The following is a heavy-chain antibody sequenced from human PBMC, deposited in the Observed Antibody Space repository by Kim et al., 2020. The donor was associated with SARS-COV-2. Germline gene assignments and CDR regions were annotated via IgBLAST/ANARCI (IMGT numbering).Heavy chain of an antibody. J-gene: IGHJ6*03. CDR3: ARGYCSGGSCYSYYYYMDV. CDR2: IYSGGST. D-gene: IGHD2-15*01. V-gene: IGHV3-66*01. Sequence: GGSLRLSCAASGFTVSSNYMSWVRQAPGKGLEWVSVIYSGGSTYYADSVKGRFTISRDNSKNTLYLQMNSLRAEDTAVYYCARGYCSGGSCYSYYYYMDVWGKGTTLTVSS. CDR1: GFTVSSNY.